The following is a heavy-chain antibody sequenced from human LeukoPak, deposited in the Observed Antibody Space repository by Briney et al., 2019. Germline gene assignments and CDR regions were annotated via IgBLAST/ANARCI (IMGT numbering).Heavy chain of an antibody. CDR3: ARGYCSGGSCYDWFDP. CDR2: INPNSGGT. V-gene: IGHV1-2*02. D-gene: IGHD2-15*01. Sequence: ASVKVSCKASGYTFTGYYMHWVRQAPGQGLEWMGWINPNSGGTNYAQKFQGRVTMTRDTSTSTVYMELSSLRSEDTAVYYCARGYCSGGSCYDWFDPWGQGTLVTVSS. CDR1: GYTFTGYY. J-gene: IGHJ5*02.